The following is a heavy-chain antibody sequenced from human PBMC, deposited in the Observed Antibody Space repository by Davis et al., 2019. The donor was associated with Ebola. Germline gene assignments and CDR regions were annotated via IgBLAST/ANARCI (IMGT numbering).Heavy chain of an antibody. D-gene: IGHD1-26*01. V-gene: IGHV1-46*01. CDR1: GYSFTSYY. J-gene: IGHJ4*02. CDR2: INPSGGTT. CDR3: ASSERMWANH. Sequence: AASVKVSCKASGYSFTSYYMYWVRQVPGQGLEWMGIINPSGGTTSYAQKFQGRVTMTRDTSTSSVYMELSSLRSEDTAVYYCASSERMWANHWGQGTLVTVSS.